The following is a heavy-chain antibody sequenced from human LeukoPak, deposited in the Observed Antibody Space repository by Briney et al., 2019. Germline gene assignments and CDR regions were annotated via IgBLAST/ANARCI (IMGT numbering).Heavy chain of an antibody. CDR2: IHYSGST. V-gene: IGHV4-39*01. CDR1: GGSVRSSSYY. CDR3: ATHEYAMDV. Sequence: SETLSLTCTVSGGSVRSSSYYWGWLRQPPGKGLEWIGSIHYSGSTYYNPSLMRRVTISVDTSKNQFSLKLSSVTAADTAVYYCATHEYAMDVWGQGTTVTVSS. D-gene: IGHD2-8*01. J-gene: IGHJ6*02.